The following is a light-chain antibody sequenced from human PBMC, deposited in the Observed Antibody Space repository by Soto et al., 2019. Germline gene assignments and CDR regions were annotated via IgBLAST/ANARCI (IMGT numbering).Light chain of an antibody. J-gene: IGLJ1*01. Sequence: QSALTQPASVSGSPGLSLAISCPGTSSDVGGYNSVSWYQQHPGKAPKLMIYDVSNRPSGVSNRFSGSKSGNTASLTISGLQAEDEGDYYCSSYTTGGSYVFGTGTKLTVL. CDR3: SSYTTGGSYV. V-gene: IGLV2-14*01. CDR2: DVS. CDR1: SSDVGGYNS.